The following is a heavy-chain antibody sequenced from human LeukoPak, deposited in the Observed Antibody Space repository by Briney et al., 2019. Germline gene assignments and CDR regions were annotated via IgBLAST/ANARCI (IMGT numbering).Heavy chain of an antibody. J-gene: IGHJ1*01. CDR2: ISGSGGST. V-gene: IGHV3-23*01. Sequence: GASLRLSCAASGFTFSSYAMSWVRQAPGEGLEWVSAISGSGGSTYYADSVKGRFTISRDNSKNTLYLQMNSLRAEDTAVYYCAKEVDYYDSSGYYEYFQHWGQGTLVTVSS. D-gene: IGHD3-22*01. CDR1: GFTFSSYA. CDR3: AKEVDYYDSSGYYEYFQH.